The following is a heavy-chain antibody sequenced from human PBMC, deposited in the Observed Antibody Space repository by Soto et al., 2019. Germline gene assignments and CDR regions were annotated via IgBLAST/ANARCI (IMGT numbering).Heavy chain of an antibody. CDR3: AKHRAAAGGGDWFDP. D-gene: IGHD6-13*01. J-gene: IGHJ5*02. V-gene: IGHV3-23*01. Sequence: EVQLLESGGGLVQPGGSLRLSCAASGFTFSSYAMSWVRQAPGKGLEWVSAISGSGGSTYYADSVKGRFTISRDNSKNPLYLQMNSLRAEDTAVYYCAKHRAAAGGGDWFDPWGQGTLVTVSS. CDR2: ISGSGGST. CDR1: GFTFSSYA.